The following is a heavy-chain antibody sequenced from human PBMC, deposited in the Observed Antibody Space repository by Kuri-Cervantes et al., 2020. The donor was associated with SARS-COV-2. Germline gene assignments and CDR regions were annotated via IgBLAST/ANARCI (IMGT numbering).Heavy chain of an antibody. CDR3: ASSFGVVFYYMVV. CDR1: GFTFSSYS. D-gene: IGHD3-3*01. V-gene: IGHV3-48*01. J-gene: IGHJ6*03. Sequence: ETLSLTCAASGFTFSSYSMNWVRQAPGKGLEWVSYISSSSSTIYYAVSVKGRFTISRDNAKNSLYLQMNSLRAEDTAVYYCASSFGVVFYYMVVWGKGTTVTVSS. CDR2: ISSSSSTI.